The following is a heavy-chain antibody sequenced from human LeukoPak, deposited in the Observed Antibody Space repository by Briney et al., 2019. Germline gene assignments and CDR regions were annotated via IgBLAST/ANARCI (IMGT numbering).Heavy chain of an antibody. CDR3: ARGGGAISIDY. CDR2: ISNNGYTT. V-gene: IGHV3-64*01. CDR1: GFTFSSFG. Sequence: GGSLRLSCAASGFTFSSFGMHWVRQAPGKGMEYVSVISNNGYTTFYASSVKGRFTISRDNSKNTLYLQMGSLRPEDMAVYYCARGGGAISIDYWGQGTLVTVSS. J-gene: IGHJ4*02. D-gene: IGHD5-24*01.